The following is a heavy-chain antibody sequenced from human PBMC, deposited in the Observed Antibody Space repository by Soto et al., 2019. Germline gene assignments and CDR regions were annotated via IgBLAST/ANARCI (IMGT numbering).Heavy chain of an antibody. D-gene: IGHD3-3*01. CDR3: ARRYDFWSGSQVDY. Sequence: SETLSLTCTVSGGSISSSSYYWGWIRQPPGKGLEWIGSIYYSGSTYYTPSLKSRVTISVDTSKNQFSLKLSSVTAADTAVYYCARRYDFWSGSQVDYWGQGTLVTVSS. V-gene: IGHV4-39*01. CDR1: GGSISSSSYY. CDR2: IYYSGST. J-gene: IGHJ4*02.